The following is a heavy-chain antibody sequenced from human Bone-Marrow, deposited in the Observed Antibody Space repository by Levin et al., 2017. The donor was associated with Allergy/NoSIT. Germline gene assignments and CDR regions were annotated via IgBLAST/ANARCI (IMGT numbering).Heavy chain of an antibody. Sequence: GESLKISCKASGYTFTSYDINWVRQATGQGLEWMGWMNPNSGNTGYAQKFQGRVTMTRNTSISTAYMELSSLRSEDTAVYYCARGYHRDFYDILTGYYGHFDYWGQGTLVTVSS. CDR1: GYTFTSYD. V-gene: IGHV1-8*01. J-gene: IGHJ4*02. D-gene: IGHD3-9*01. CDR2: MNPNSGNT. CDR3: ARGYHRDFYDILTGYYGHFDY.